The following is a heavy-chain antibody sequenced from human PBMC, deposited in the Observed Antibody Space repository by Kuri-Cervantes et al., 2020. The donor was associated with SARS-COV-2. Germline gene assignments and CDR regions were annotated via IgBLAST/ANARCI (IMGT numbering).Heavy chain of an antibody. Sequence: SVKVSCKASGYTFTSYAISWVRQAPGQGLEWMGGIIPIFGTANYAQKFQGRVTITADESTSTAYMELSSLRSEDTAMYYCARTSWYRGPGYGGYYYYYMDVWGKGTTVTVSS. D-gene: IGHD4-23*01. CDR1: GYTFTSYA. CDR3: ARTSWYRGPGYGGYYYYYMDV. J-gene: IGHJ6*03. CDR2: IIPIFGTA. V-gene: IGHV1-69*13.